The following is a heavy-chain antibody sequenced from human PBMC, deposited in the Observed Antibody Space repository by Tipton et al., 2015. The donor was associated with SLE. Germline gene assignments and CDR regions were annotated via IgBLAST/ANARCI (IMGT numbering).Heavy chain of an antibody. CDR1: GYTFTIYG. CDR2: VSAYNGNS. D-gene: IGHD6-13*01. Sequence: QSGPEVKKPGASVKVSCKASGYTFTIYGISWVRQAPGQGLEWLGWVSAYNGNSNYAQKLQGRVTMTTDTSTSTAYMELRSLRSDDTAVYYCARDGVQQPSPGYYYYGMDVWGQGTTVTVSS. J-gene: IGHJ6*02. CDR3: ARDGVQQPSPGYYYYGMDV. V-gene: IGHV1-18*01.